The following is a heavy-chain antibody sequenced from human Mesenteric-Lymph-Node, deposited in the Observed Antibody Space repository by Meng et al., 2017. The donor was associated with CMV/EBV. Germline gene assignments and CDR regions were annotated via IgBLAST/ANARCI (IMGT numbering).Heavy chain of an antibody. CDR1: SYTFSRYY. V-gene: IGHV1-18*01. J-gene: IGHJ4*02. Sequence: CRVGSYTFSRYYINWVRQAPGQGLEWMGWISAYKGNTKYAQKFQDRVTMTTDTSTNTVYMELRSLRYDDTAVYFCARDPRPDADYLDYWGQGTLVTVSS. CDR3: ARDPRPDADYLDY. D-gene: IGHD3-10*01. CDR2: ISAYKGNT.